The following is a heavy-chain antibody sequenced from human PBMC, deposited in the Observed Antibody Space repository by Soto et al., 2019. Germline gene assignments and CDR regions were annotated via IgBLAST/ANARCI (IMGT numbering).Heavy chain of an antibody. Sequence: PGGSLRLSCAASGFTVSSNYMSWVRQAPGKGLEWVSVIYSGGSTYYADSVKGRFTISRDNSKNTLYLQMNSLRAEDTAVYYCASRSRDIVVVVAATRAFDIWGQGTMVTVSS. V-gene: IGHV3-66*01. CDR2: IYSGGST. CDR1: GFTVSSNY. J-gene: IGHJ3*02. D-gene: IGHD2-15*01. CDR3: ASRSRDIVVVVAATRAFDI.